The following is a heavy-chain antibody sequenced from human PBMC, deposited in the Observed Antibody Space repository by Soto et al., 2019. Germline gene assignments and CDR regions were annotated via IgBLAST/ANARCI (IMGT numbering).Heavy chain of an antibody. D-gene: IGHD4-17*01. CDR3: ARAADVYGDYFPRIWGLDV. CDR1: GGTFSSYT. CDR2: IIPSLGIA. V-gene: IGHV1-69*02. J-gene: IGHJ6*02. Sequence: QVQLVQSGAEVKKPGSSVKVSCKASGGTFSSYTISWVRQAPGQGLEWMGRIIPSLGIANYAQKFQGRVTITADKATSTYYMELSSSRSEVTLVYCCARAADVYGDYFPRIWGLDVAGQGTTVTVTS.